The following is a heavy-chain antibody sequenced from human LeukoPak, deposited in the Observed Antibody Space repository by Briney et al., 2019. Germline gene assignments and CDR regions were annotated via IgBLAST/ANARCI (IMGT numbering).Heavy chain of an antibody. CDR3: ARATYYYDSTGEYFDY. Sequence: ASVKVSCKASGYTFTSYYMHWVRQAPGQGLEWMGIINPSGGSTSYAQKFQGRVTMTRDMSTRTVYMELSSLRSEDTAVYYCARATYYYDSTGEYFDYWGQGTLVTVSS. D-gene: IGHD3-22*01. V-gene: IGHV1-46*01. CDR2: INPSGGST. CDR1: GYTFTSYY. J-gene: IGHJ4*02.